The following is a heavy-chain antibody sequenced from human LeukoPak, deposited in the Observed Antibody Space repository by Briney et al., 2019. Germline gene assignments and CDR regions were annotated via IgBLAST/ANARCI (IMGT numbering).Heavy chain of an antibody. D-gene: IGHD1-7*01. CDR1: GYTFTAYF. Sequence: ASVKVSCKASGYTFTAYFIHWVRQAPGPGLEWMGWMNPNGGGTDYADKFLGRVTLTRDTSISTAYMELSRLRSDDTAVYYCARETGTTLSNWFDPWGQGTLVTVSS. CDR2: MNPNGGGT. CDR3: ARETGTTLSNWFDP. J-gene: IGHJ5*02. V-gene: IGHV1-2*02.